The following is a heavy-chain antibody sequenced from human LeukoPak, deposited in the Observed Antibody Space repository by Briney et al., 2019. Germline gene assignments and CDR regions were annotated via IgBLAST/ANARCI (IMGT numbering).Heavy chain of an antibody. V-gene: IGHV3-23*01. D-gene: IGHD6-19*01. CDR3: AKDTDNWLVDAFDI. Sequence: PGGSLRLSCAASGFTFSTYAMSWVRQDPGKGLEWVSVISGSGGSTYYADSMKGRFTISRDNSENTLYLQMNSLRAEDTAVYYCAKDTDNWLVDAFDIWGQGTMVTVSS. CDR2: ISGSGGST. CDR1: GFTFSTYA. J-gene: IGHJ3*02.